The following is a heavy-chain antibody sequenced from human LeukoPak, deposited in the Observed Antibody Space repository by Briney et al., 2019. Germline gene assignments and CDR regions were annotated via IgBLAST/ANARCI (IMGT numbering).Heavy chain of an antibody. CDR2: INWNGGST. D-gene: IGHD3-22*01. J-gene: IGHJ4*02. Sequence: GGSLRLSCAASGFNFDDHGLSWVRQAPGKGLEWVSGINWNGGSTGYADSVKGRFTISRDSAKNSLYLQMNSLRAEDTALYYCARGVGYYDISGYPLDYWGQGALVTVSS. CDR1: GFNFDDHG. V-gene: IGHV3-20*04. CDR3: ARGVGYYDISGYPLDY.